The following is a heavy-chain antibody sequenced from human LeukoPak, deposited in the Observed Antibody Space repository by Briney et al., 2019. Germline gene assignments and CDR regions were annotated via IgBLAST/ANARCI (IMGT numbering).Heavy chain of an antibody. D-gene: IGHD2-2*02. CDR2: INHSGST. CDR1: GGSFSGYY. CDR3: ARARRAPYCSSTSCYMGVSWFDP. J-gene: IGHJ5*02. V-gene: IGHV4-34*01. Sequence: SETLSPTCAVYGGSFSGYYWSWIRQPPGKGLEWIGEINHSGSTNYNPSLKSRVTISVDTSKNQFSLKLSSVTAADTAVYYCARARRAPYCSSTSCYMGVSWFDPWGQGTLVTVSS.